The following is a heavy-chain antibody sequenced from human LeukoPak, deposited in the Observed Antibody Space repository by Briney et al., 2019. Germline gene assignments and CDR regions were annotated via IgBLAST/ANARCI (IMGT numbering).Heavy chain of an antibody. CDR2: ISTSSIYI. CDR3: ARGHGVVPASDDPFDI. CDR1: GFTFSSYS. D-gene: IGHD2-2*01. J-gene: IGHJ3*02. Sequence: PGGSLRLSCAASGFTFSSYSMNWVRQAPGKGLEWVSSISTSSIYIYYADSMKGRFIISRDNAKNSLYLQMNSLRAEDTAVYYCARGHGVVPASDDPFDIWGQGTMVTVSS. V-gene: IGHV3-21*01.